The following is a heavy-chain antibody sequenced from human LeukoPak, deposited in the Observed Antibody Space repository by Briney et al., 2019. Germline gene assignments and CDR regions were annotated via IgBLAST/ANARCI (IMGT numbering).Heavy chain of an antibody. J-gene: IGHJ6*03. D-gene: IGHD3-10*01. Sequence: SETLSLTCAVYGGSFSGYYWGWIRQPPGKGLEWIGSIYYSGSTYYNPSLKSRVTISVDTSKNQFSLKLSSVTAADTAVYYCARRAITMVRGVINYYMDVWGKGTTVTISS. V-gene: IGHV4-39*01. CDR1: GGSFSGYY. CDR2: IYYSGST. CDR3: ARRAITMVRGVINYYMDV.